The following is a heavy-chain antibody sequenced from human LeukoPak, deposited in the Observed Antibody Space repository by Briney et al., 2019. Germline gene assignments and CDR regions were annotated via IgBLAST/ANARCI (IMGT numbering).Heavy chain of an antibody. CDR1: GYTFTSYG. J-gene: IGHJ6*02. D-gene: IGHD3-10*01. CDR3: ASEGFGIMDV. Sequence: ASVKVSCKASGYTFTSYGISWVRQAPGQGLEWMGWMNPNSGNAAYAQKFQGRVTMTRNISTSTAYMELSSLRSEDTAVYYCASEGFGIMDVWGQGTTVTVSS. V-gene: IGHV1-8*02. CDR2: MNPNSGNA.